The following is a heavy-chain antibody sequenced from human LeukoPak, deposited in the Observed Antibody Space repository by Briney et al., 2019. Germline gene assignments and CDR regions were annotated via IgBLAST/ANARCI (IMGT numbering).Heavy chain of an antibody. J-gene: IGHJ4*02. Sequence: GGSLRLSCAASGFSFSTYWMRWARQTPGKGLEWVANIKGDGSEINYVDSVKGRFTISRDNAKNSLSLQMNSLTADDTGVHYCAREGLPYSGDHWGQGTLVTVSS. CDR1: GFSFSTYW. D-gene: IGHD4-11*01. CDR2: IKGDGSEI. V-gene: IGHV3-7*01. CDR3: AREGLPYSGDH.